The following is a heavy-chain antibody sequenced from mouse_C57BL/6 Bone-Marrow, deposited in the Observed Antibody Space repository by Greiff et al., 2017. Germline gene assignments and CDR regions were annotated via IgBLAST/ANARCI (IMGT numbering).Heavy chain of an antibody. D-gene: IGHD3-2*02. CDR2: ISDGGSYT. J-gene: IGHJ2*01. CDR3: ARDLRPYYFDY. V-gene: IGHV5-4*01. CDR1: GFTFSSYA. Sequence: EVKLVESGGGLVKPGGSLKLSCAASGFTFSSYAMSWVRQTPEKRLEWVATISDGGSYTYYPDNVKGRFTISRDNAKNNRYLQMSHLKSEDTAMYYCARDLRPYYFDYWGQGTTLTVSS.